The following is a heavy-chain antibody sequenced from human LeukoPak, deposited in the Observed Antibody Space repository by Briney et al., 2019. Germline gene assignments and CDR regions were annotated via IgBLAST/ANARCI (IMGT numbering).Heavy chain of an antibody. CDR3: ASTSLLIAVAGDYYHGMDV. CDR2: INPNSGGT. J-gene: IGHJ6*02. D-gene: IGHD6-19*01. CDR1: GYTFTGHY. Sequence: GASVKVSCKASGYTFTGHYMHWVRQAPGQGLEWMGWINPNSGGTNYAQKFQGRVTMTRDTSISTAYMELSRLRSDDTAVYYCASTSLLIAVAGDYYHGMDVWGQGTTVTVSS. V-gene: IGHV1-2*02.